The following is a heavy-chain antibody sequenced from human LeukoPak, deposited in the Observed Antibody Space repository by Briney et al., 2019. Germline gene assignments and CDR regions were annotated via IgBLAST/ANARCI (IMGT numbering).Heavy chain of an antibody. D-gene: IGHD6-13*01. Sequence: SETLSLTCTVSGGSISSYSWSWIRQPAGKGLEWIGRIYTSGSTNYNPSLKSRVTMSVDTSKNQFSLKLSSVTAADTAVYYCARDRYSSSWGYYYYYMDVWGKGTTVTISS. J-gene: IGHJ6*03. V-gene: IGHV4-4*07. CDR3: ARDRYSSSWGYYYYYMDV. CDR2: IYTSGST. CDR1: GGSISSYS.